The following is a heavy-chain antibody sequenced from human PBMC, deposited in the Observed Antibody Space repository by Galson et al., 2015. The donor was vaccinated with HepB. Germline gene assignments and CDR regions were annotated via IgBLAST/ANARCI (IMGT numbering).Heavy chain of an antibody. V-gene: IGHV1-18*01. J-gene: IGHJ4*02. D-gene: IGHD5-24*01. Sequence: SVKVSCKASGYTFTSYGISWVRQAPGQGLEWTGWISAYNGNTNYAQKLQGRVTMTTDTSTSTAYMELRSLRSDDTAVYYCARDVRDGYNYDMGYWGQGTLVTVSS. CDR3: ARDVRDGYNYDMGY. CDR1: GYTFTSYG. CDR2: ISAYNGNT.